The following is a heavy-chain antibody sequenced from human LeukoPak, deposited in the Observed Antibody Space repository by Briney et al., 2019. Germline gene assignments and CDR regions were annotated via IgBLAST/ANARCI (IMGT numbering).Heavy chain of an antibody. V-gene: IGHV3-21*01. Sequence: PGGSLRLSCAASGFTFSSYSMNWVRQAPGKGLEWVSSISSSSSYIYYADSVKGRFTISRDNAKNSLYLQMNSLRAEDTAVYYCARGRSGSYRFDYWGQGTLVTVSS. CDR1: GFTFSSYS. CDR3: ARGRSGSYRFDY. J-gene: IGHJ4*02. D-gene: IGHD1-26*01. CDR2: ISSSSSYI.